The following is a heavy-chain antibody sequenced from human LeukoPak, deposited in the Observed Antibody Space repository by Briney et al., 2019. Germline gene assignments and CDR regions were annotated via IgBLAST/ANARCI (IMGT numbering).Heavy chain of an antibody. CDR2: ISNSDSCT. V-gene: IGHV3-11*06. D-gene: IGHD5-18*01. CDR3: TRDRLFSEETTMINIDY. J-gene: IGHJ4*02. Sequence: GGSLRLSCAASGFTFSDYYMSWIRQAPGKGLAWVSYISNSDSCTNYADSVRGRFTISRDNAKNSLYLQMNSLRAEDTAVYYCTRDRLFSEETTMINIDYWGQGTLVTVSS. CDR1: GFTFSDYY.